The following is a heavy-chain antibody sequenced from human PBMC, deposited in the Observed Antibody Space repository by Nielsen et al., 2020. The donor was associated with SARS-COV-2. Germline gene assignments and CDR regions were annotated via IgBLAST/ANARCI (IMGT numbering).Heavy chain of an antibody. CDR3: AREFALRDTAYFDS. J-gene: IGHJ4*02. Sequence: GALRLSCAASGFSVSSHDMNWVRQAPGKGLQWVSLIYSDGSTKYADSVKGRFTISRDNSRNTVYLQMNSLRPEDTAVYYCAREFALRDTAYFDSWGQGTLVTVSS. CDR1: GFSVSSHD. V-gene: IGHV3-53*01. CDR2: IYSDGST. D-gene: IGHD5-18*01.